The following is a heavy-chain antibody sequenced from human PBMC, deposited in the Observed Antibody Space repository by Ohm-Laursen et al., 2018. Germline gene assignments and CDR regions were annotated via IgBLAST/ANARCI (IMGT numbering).Heavy chain of an antibody. CDR2: IKQDGTEK. D-gene: IGHD1-14*01. Sequence: GSLRLSCTASGFTFSNFWMSWVRQAPGKGLEWVASIKQDGTEKHYVESMQGRFTIPRDNAKNSVYLQMNSLRAEDTAIYYCARDPIDNNGYNPDYWGQGTLVTVSS. J-gene: IGHJ4*02. CDR1: GFTFSNFW. CDR3: ARDPIDNNGYNPDY. V-gene: IGHV3-7*01.